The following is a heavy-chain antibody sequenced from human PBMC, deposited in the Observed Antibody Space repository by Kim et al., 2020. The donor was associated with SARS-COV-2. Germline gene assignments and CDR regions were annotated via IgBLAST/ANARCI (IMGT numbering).Heavy chain of an antibody. D-gene: IGHD7-27*01. CDR3: ARDLAGERAF. V-gene: IGHV1-46*01. J-gene: IGHJ4*02. CDR2: ST. Sequence: STSYAQKFQGRVTMTRDTSTSTVYMELSSLRSEDTAVYYCARDLAGERAFWGQGTLVTVSS.